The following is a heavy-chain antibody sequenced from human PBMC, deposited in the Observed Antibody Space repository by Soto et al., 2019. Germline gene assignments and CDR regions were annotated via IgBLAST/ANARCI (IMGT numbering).Heavy chain of an antibody. D-gene: IGHD4-4*01. J-gene: IGHJ5*02. CDR3: TKEHSNYPDNWFDP. V-gene: IGHV3-23*01. CDR1: GFTFSNHA. Sequence: VGSLRLSCAASGFTFSNHAMSWVRQAPGTGLEWVSAIDGGGTKTYYADSVKGRFTISRDNSMNTLYLQMDSLRAEDTAIYYCTKEHSNYPDNWFDPWGQGTRVTVSS. CDR2: IDGGGTKT.